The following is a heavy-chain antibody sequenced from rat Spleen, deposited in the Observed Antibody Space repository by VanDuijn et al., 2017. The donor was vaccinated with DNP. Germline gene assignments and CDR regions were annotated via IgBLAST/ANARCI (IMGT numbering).Heavy chain of an antibody. Sequence: EVQLQESGPGLVKPSQSLSLTCSVTGYSITNNHWGWIRKFPGSEMEWIGHISYGGDARYNPSLKSRISISRDTSKNQFFLQLNSLATEDTATYYCAIQLGVLDYWGQGVMVTVSS. CDR3: AIQLGVLDY. CDR2: ISYGGDA. CDR1: GYSITNNH. V-gene: IGHV3-1*01. D-gene: IGHD5-1*01. J-gene: IGHJ2*01.